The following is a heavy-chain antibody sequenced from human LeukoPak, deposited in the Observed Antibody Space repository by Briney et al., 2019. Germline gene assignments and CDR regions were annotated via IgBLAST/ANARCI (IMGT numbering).Heavy chain of an antibody. CDR3: AHRGFPLWFGELFSGAFDI. CDR2: IYWDDDK. Sequence: SGPTLVKPTQTLTLTCTFSGFSLSTSGVGVGWIRQPSGKALEWLALIYWDDDKRYSPSLKSRLTITKDTSKNQVVLTMTNMDPVDTATYYCAHRGFPLWFGELFSGAFDIWGQGTMLTVSS. J-gene: IGHJ3*02. CDR1: GFSLSTSGVG. V-gene: IGHV2-5*02. D-gene: IGHD3-10*01.